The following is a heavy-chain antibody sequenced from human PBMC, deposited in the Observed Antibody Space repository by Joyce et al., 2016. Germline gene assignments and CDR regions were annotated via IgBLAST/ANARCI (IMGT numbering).Heavy chain of an antibody. Sequence: EARLVQSGGGFFQPGESLRLSCEASGFAFGNYWMYWVRQVPGKAREWFSRLNRDGTTTEYADSVEGRFTISRDNDKNTRYLDMNSLRVDDTAVFFCARGPYCAAYCQTHGPFYFDRWGQGTQVTVST. CDR2: LNRDGTTT. J-gene: IGHJ4*02. D-gene: IGHD2-21*01. V-gene: IGHV3-74*03. CDR1: GFAFGNYW. CDR3: ARGPYCAAYCQTHGPFYFDR.